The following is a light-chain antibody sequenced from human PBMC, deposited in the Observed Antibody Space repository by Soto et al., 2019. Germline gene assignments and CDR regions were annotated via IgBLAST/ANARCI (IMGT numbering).Light chain of an antibody. V-gene: IGKV1-39*01. Sequence: DIQMTQSTSSLSASVADRFTIICRTSQSISGYLNWYRHKPAKAPTLLIYAASTLQSGVPSRFSRSGSGTDFALPTSNLQPEDFATYYCQQSYSTLPISFCQGTRLEIK. CDR1: QSISGY. CDR3: QQSYSTLPIS. J-gene: IGKJ5*01. CDR2: AAS.